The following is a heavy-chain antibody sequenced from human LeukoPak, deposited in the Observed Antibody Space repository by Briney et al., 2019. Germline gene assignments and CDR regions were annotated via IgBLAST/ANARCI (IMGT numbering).Heavy chain of an antibody. CDR2: ISSSSSYI. Sequence: PGGSLRLSCAASGFTFSSYGMNWVRQAPGKGLEWVSSISSSSSYIYYADSVKGRFTISRDNAKNSLYLQMNSLKTEDTAVYYCTTRAIAVAGRGDYWGQGTLVTVSS. J-gene: IGHJ4*02. D-gene: IGHD6-19*01. CDR1: GFTFSSYG. V-gene: IGHV3-21*03. CDR3: TTRAIAVAGRGDY.